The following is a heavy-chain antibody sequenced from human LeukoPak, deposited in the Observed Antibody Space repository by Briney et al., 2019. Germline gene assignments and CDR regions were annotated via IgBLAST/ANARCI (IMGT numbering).Heavy chain of an antibody. D-gene: IGHD5-18*01. Sequence: PSETLSLTCTVSGGSISSNTYYWGWIRQPPGKGLEWIGSIYYSGSTYYNPSLKSRVTISVDTSKNQFSLKLSSVTAADTAVYYCARDYQGGYGDKTVDYRGQGTLVTVSS. CDR3: ARDYQGGYGDKTVDY. CDR2: IYYSGST. CDR1: GGSISSNTYY. V-gene: IGHV4-39*07. J-gene: IGHJ4*02.